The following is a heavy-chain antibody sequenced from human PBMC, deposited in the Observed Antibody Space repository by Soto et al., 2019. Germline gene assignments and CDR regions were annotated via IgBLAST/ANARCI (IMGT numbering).Heavy chain of an antibody. J-gene: IGHJ4*02. Sequence: EVQLVESGGGLVQPGGSLKLSCAASGLNFRGSTIHWVRQASGKGLEWVGRIGTIVDSYATSYAAAVKGRFTISRDESNNTAYLQLSSLKIEDTAVYYCSKHIHNYDSSGRASFDYWGQGTRVTVSS. D-gene: IGHD3-22*01. CDR1: GLNFRGST. CDR3: SKHIHNYDSSGRASFDY. V-gene: IGHV3-73*02. CDR2: IGTIVDSYAT.